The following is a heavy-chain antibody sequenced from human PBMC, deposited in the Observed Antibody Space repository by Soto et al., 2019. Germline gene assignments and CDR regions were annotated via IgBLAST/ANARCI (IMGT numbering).Heavy chain of an antibody. CDR2: IIPILGIA. J-gene: IGHJ5*02. Sequence: QVQPVQSGAEVKKPGCSVKVSCQASGGTFSSYTISWARQAHGQGLEWLGRIIPILGIANYAQKFQGRVTITADKSTSTAYMVLSSLRSEDTAMYSCPNLTPKSGAAADQDWFDPWGQGTLVAVSS. D-gene: IGHD6-13*01. CDR3: PNLTPKSGAAADQDWFDP. CDR1: GGTFSSYT. V-gene: IGHV1-69*02.